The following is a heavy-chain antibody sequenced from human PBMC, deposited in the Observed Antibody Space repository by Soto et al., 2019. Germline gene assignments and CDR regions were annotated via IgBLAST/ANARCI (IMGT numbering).Heavy chain of an antibody. CDR2: IFYSGTA. CDR3: ARTDYGTAYFDP. V-gene: IGHV4-30-4*01. CDR1: GDSISSGNHY. Sequence: SETLALTWTVSGDSISSGNHYWSWIRQPSGKGLEWIGYIFYSGTAYYNPSLKSRLTISVDTSKNQFSLKLSSVTAADTAVYYCARTDYGTAYFDPWGQGSLVTVSS. J-gene: IGHJ5*02. D-gene: IGHD3-10*01.